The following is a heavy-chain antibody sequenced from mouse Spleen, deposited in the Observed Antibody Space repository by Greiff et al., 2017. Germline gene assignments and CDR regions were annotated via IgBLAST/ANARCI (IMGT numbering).Heavy chain of an antibody. V-gene: IGHV3-5*01. Sequence: EVHLVESGPGLVKPSQTVFLTCTVTGISITTGNYRWSWLRQFPGNKLDGIGYIYYSGTITYNPSLTSRTTITRDTPKNQFFLEMNSLTAEDTATYYCARERSTTTVVSYWYFDVWGAGTTVTVSS. D-gene: IGHD1-1*01. CDR2: IYYSGTI. CDR3: ARERSTTTVVSYWYFDV. CDR1: GISITTGNYR. J-gene: IGHJ1*01.